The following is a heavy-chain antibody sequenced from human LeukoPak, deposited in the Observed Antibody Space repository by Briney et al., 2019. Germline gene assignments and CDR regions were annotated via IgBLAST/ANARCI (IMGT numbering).Heavy chain of an antibody. J-gene: IGHJ6*02. CDR3: ASDGTRKYYDFWSGYNYYYYGMDV. CDR1: GYTFTSYA. CDR2: INTNTGNP. Sequence: GASVKVSCKASGYTFTSYAMNWVRQAPGQGLEWMGWINTNTGNPTYAQGFTGRFVFSLDTSVSTAYLQISSLKAEDTAVYYCASDGTRKYYDFWSGYNYYYYGMDVWGQGTTVTFSS. D-gene: IGHD3-3*01. V-gene: IGHV7-4-1*02.